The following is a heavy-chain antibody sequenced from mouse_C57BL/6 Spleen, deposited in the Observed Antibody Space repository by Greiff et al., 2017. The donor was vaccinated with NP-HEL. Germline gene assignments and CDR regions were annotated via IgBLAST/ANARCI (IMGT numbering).Heavy chain of an antibody. Sequence: VQRVESGPGLVQPSQSLSITCTVSGFSLTSYGVHWVRQSPGKGLEWLGVIWSGGSTDYNAAFISRLSISKDNSKSQVFFKMNSLQADDTAIYYCARNSYSNYVGAMDYWGQGTSVTVSS. CDR3: ARNSYSNYVGAMDY. V-gene: IGHV2-2*01. D-gene: IGHD2-5*01. J-gene: IGHJ4*01. CDR2: IWSGGST. CDR1: GFSLTSYG.